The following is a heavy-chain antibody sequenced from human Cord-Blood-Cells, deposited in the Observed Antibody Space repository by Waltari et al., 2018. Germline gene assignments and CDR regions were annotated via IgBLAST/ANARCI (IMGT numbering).Heavy chain of an antibody. CDR3: ARDSEAYCGGDCYDSSFDY. V-gene: IGHV4-38-2*02. CDR2: IYHSGST. CDR1: GYSISSGYY. J-gene: IGHJ4*02. Sequence: QVQLQESGPGLVKPSETLSLTCTVSGYSISSGYYWGWLRQPPGKGLEWIGSIYHSGSTYYTPSLKSRVTISVDTSKNQFSLKLSSVTAADTAVYYCARDSEAYCGGDCYDSSFDYWGQGTLVTVSS. D-gene: IGHD2-21*01.